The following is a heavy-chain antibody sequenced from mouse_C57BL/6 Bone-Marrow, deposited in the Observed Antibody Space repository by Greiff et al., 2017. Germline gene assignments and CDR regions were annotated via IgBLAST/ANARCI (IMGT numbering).Heavy chain of an antibody. CDR3: ARRGFHWYFDV. Sequence: EVKLMESEGGLVQPGSSMKLSCTASGFTFSDYYMAWVRQVPEKGLEWVANINYDGSSTYYLDSLKSRFIISRDNAKNILYLQMSSLKSEDTATYYCARRGFHWYFDVWGTGTTVTVSS. V-gene: IGHV5-16*01. J-gene: IGHJ1*03. CDR2: INYDGSST. CDR1: GFTFSDYY.